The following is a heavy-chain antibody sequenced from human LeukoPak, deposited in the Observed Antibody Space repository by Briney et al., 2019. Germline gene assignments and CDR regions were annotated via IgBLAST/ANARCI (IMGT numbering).Heavy chain of an antibody. CDR2: MYSGGDT. CDR3: ARAPSGWYFDS. Sequence: GGSLRLSCAASGFTFSSYWMHWVRQAPGKGLEWVSAMYSGGDTYYADSVKGRFTISRDNSKNTLYLQMNSLRAEDTAVYYCARAPSGWYFDSWGQGTLVTVSS. D-gene: IGHD6-19*01. J-gene: IGHJ4*02. V-gene: IGHV3-66*01. CDR1: GFTFSSYW.